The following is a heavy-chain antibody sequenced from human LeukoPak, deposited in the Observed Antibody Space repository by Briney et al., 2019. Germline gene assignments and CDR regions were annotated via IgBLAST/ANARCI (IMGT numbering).Heavy chain of an antibody. CDR2: IYYSGST. Sequence: KPSENLSLNCTVSGGSLSSSSYYWGWIRQLPGKGLEWIGSIYYSGSTYYNPSLKSRVTISVDTSKNQFSLKLSSVTAADTAVYYCARHSRGEGTPSDYWGQGTLVTVSS. CDR3: ARHSRGEGTPSDY. J-gene: IGHJ4*02. D-gene: IGHD3-10*01. CDR1: GGSLSSSSYY. V-gene: IGHV4-39*01.